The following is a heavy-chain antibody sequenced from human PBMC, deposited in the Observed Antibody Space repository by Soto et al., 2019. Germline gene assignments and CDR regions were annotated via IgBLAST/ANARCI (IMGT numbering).Heavy chain of an antibody. CDR2: ISHHGLKE. D-gene: IGHD1-26*01. CDR1: GFTFRDYG. CDR3: AKDWVGGSNKYYFEY. J-gene: IGHJ4*02. V-gene: IGHV3-30*18. Sequence: QVQLVESGGGVVRPGRSLRLSCVASGFTFRDYGMHWVRQAPGKGLGGVAGISHHGLKEHYADSVKGRFTISRDNSKKTVYLQLNSLRGDDTAVYYCAKDWVGGSNKYYFEYWGQGTLVTVSS.